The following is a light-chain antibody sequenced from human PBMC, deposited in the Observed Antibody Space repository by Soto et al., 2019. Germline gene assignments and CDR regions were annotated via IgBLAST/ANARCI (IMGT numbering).Light chain of an antibody. V-gene: IGLV1-40*01. Sequence: QSVLTHPPSVSCAPGEWVTISCTGSSSNIGAGYDVHWYQQLPGTAPKLLIYGNSNRPSGGPDRFSGSKSGTSASLAITGLQAEDEADYYCQSYDSSLNGYVFGTGTKVTVL. J-gene: IGLJ1*01. CDR2: GNS. CDR3: QSYDSSLNGYV. CDR1: SSNIGAGYD.